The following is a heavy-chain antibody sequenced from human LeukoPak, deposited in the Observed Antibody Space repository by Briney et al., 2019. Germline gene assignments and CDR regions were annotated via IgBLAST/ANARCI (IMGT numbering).Heavy chain of an antibody. CDR2: IRSKAHNYAT. D-gene: IGHD1-26*01. Sequence: GGSLRLSCAASGFTFSGFAFHWVRQASGKGLEWVGRIRSKAHNYATVYAASVKGRFTISRDDSKNATYLQMNSLKTENTAVYYCTRVFLKSYSDAFDIWGQGTMVTVSS. CDR1: GFTFSGFA. J-gene: IGHJ3*02. CDR3: TRVFLKSYSDAFDI. V-gene: IGHV3-73*01.